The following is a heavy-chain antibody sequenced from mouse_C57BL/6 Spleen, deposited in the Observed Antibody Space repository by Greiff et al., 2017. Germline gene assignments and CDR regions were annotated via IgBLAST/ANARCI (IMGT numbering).Heavy chain of an antibody. D-gene: IGHD1-1*01. CDR3: AREGFDYYGSSFLSYWYFDV. V-gene: IGHV14-2*01. J-gene: IGHJ1*03. Sequence: EVQLQQSGAELVKPGASVKLSCTASGFNINDYYMHWVKQRTEQGLEWIGRIEPEDGETKYAPKFQGKATITADTSSNTAYLQLSSLTSEDTAVYYCAREGFDYYGSSFLSYWYFDVWGKGTTVTVSS. CDR1: GFNINDYY. CDR2: IEPEDGET.